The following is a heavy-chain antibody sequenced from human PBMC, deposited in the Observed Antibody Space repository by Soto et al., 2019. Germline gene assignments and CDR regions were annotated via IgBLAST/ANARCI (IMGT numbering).Heavy chain of an antibody. J-gene: IGHJ3*02. CDR1: GGSISSSNFY. Sequence: SETLSLTCAVSGGSISSSNFYWGWFRQPPGKGLVWIGSIRYGGSTYYSPSLESRVTISVDTSKNQFSLKLSSVTAADTAVYYCARGFYGDYGAYAFDIWGQGTMVTVSS. CDR2: IRYGGST. V-gene: IGHV4-39*01. CDR3: ARGFYGDYGAYAFDI. D-gene: IGHD4-17*01.